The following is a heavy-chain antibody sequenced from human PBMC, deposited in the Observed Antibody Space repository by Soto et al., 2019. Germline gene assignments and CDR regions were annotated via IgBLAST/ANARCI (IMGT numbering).Heavy chain of an antibody. CDR3: ARRAWDSYYGIDV. CDR2: ISYDGSDK. CDR1: GFTYTDFA. D-gene: IGHD3-22*01. J-gene: IGHJ6*02. V-gene: IGHV3-30*09. Sequence: VQLVESGGGEVQPGRSLRLSCAASGFTYTDFALHWVRQAPGKGLEWVAIISYDGSDKYYADSVKGRFAISRDNPKNTLYLEMNSLRPEDTAVYFCARRAWDSYYGIDVWGQGTTVTVFS.